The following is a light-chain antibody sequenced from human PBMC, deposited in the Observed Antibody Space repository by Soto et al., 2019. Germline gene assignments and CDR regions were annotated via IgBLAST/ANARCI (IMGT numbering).Light chain of an antibody. CDR2: GAS. CDR3: QQYNNWPLT. J-gene: IGKJ5*01. CDR1: QSVSSN. Sequence: IVLTQSPATLSVSPWERATLSCRAGQSVSSNLAWHQQRPGQAPRLLIYGASTRATGVPARFSGGGSGTEFTLTITSLQSEDFAVYWCQQYNNWPLTFGPGTRLEIK. V-gene: IGKV3D-15*01.